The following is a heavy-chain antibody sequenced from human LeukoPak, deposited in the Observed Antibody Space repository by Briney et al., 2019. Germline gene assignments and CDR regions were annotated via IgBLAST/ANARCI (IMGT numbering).Heavy chain of an antibody. V-gene: IGHV1-2*02. CDR2: INPNDGDT. CDR1: GYTFTDYY. Sequence: ASVKVSCKASGYTFTDYYMHWVRQAPGQGFEWMVWINPNDGDTNYAQKFQGRVTMTRDTSISTAHMEVSRLRSDDTAVYYCARANFLYCSSSTCLFDYWGQGTLVTVSS. J-gene: IGHJ4*02. CDR3: ARANFLYCSSSTCLFDY. D-gene: IGHD2-2*01.